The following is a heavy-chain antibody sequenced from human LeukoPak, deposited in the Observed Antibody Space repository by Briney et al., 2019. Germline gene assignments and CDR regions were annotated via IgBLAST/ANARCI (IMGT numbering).Heavy chain of an antibody. Sequence: SETLSLTCTVSGGSISSSSYYWGWIRQPPGKGLEWIGSIYYSGSTYYNPSLKSRVTISVDTSKNQFSLKLSSVTAADTAVYYCARVVDTMVRGVIINYFDYWGQGTLVTVSS. CDR1: GGSISSSSYY. V-gene: IGHV4-39*07. CDR2: IYYSGST. D-gene: IGHD3-10*01. CDR3: ARVVDTMVRGVIINYFDY. J-gene: IGHJ4*02.